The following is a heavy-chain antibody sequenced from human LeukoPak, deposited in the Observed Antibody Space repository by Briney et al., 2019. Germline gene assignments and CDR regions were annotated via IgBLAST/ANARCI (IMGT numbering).Heavy chain of an antibody. V-gene: IGHV4-4*09. CDR1: GGSISSYY. Sequence: SETLSLTCTVSGGSISSYYWSWIRQPPGKGLEWIGYIYTSGSTNYNPSLKSRVTISVDTSKNQFSLKLSSVTAADTAVYYCARQNYDYVWGSYKNPPHFDYWGQGTLVTVSS. CDR2: IYTSGST. D-gene: IGHD3-16*01. J-gene: IGHJ4*02. CDR3: ARQNYDYVWGSYKNPPHFDY.